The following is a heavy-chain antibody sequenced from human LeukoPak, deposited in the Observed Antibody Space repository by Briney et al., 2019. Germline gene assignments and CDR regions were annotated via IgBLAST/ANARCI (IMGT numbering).Heavy chain of an antibody. V-gene: IGHV3-23*01. CDR1: GFTFSSYA. Sequence: GGSLRLSCAASGFTFSSYAMSWVRQAPGKGLEWVSAISGGGGSTYFADSVQGRFTISRDNSKNTLYLQMNSLRAEDTAVYYCAKRSADAFDIWGQGTMVTVSS. J-gene: IGHJ3*02. CDR3: AKRSADAFDI. CDR2: ISGGGGST.